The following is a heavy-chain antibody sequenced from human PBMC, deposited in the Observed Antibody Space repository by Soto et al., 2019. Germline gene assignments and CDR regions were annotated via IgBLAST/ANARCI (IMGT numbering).Heavy chain of an antibody. Sequence: QVQLVESGGGVVQPGRSLRLSCTASGFTFRSYGMHWVRQAPGKGLECVAVIWYDGSNKYYADSVKGRFTISRDNSKNTLYLQMNSLRAEDTAMYFCAKDGEVLGSLYYFDYWGQGTLVAVSS. D-gene: IGHD3-10*01. V-gene: IGHV3-33*06. CDR2: IWYDGSNK. CDR1: GFTFRSYG. J-gene: IGHJ4*02. CDR3: AKDGEVLGSLYYFDY.